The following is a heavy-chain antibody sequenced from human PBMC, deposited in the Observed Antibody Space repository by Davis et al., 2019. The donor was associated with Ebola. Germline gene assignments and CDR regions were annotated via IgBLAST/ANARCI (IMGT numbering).Heavy chain of an antibody. V-gene: IGHV3-23*01. J-gene: IGHJ3*02. CDR2: HGTSGDI. CDR3: AKDTSNIWFDI. D-gene: IGHD1-26*01. CDR1: GFIFRSYV. Sequence: PGGSLRLSCAASGFIFRSYVMSWVRQAPGKGLEWVSTHGTSGDIYYADSVKGRFTISRDNSKNTLYLQMNGLRVEDTAIYYCAKDTSNIWFDIWGQGKMVTVSS.